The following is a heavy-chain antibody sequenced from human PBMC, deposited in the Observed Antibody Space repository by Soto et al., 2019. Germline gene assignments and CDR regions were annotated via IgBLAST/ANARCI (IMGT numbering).Heavy chain of an antibody. CDR1: GFSLSTTGVG. CDR2: IYWDNDK. Sequence: QITLKESGPTLVKPTQTLTLTCSFSGFSLSTTGVGVGWIRQSPGKALEWLAIIYWDNDKRYSPSLKSRVIITKDTSQNQVVLTVTNMDPVDTGTYYCARSLWFGELHWGQGALVTVSS. D-gene: IGHD3-10*01. V-gene: IGHV2-5*02. J-gene: IGHJ4*02. CDR3: ARSLWFGELH.